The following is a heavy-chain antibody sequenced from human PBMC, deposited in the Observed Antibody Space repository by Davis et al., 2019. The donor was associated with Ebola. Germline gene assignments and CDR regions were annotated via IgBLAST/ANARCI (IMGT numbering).Heavy chain of an antibody. CDR1: GFTFNTFA. Sequence: GESLKISCATSGFTFNTFAMSWVRQAPARGLEWVSEISASGTTTNYADSVKGRFTVSRDNSNNTLYLQMNSLRAEDTAVYYCVRAGDGGSYLDYWGQGTLLTVSS. CDR2: ISASGTTT. D-gene: IGHD1-26*01. J-gene: IGHJ4*02. V-gene: IGHV3-23*01. CDR3: VRAGDGGSYLDY.